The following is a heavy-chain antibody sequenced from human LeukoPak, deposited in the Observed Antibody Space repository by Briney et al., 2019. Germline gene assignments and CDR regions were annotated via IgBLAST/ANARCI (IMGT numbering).Heavy chain of an antibody. V-gene: IGHV3-21*01. CDR2: ISSSSSYI. D-gene: IGHD2/OR15-2a*01. J-gene: IGHJ3*02. CDR1: GFTFSSYS. CDR3: ARDDIIIDAFDI. Sequence: GGSLRLSCAASGFTFSSYSMNWARQAPGKGLEWVSSISSSSSYIYYADSVKGRFTISRDNAKNTLYLRMNSLRAEDTAVYYCARDDIIIDAFDIWGQGTMVTVSS.